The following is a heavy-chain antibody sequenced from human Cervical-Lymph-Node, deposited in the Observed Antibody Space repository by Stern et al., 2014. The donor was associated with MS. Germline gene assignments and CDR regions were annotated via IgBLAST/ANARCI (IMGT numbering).Heavy chain of an antibody. CDR1: GASISTVGYY. V-gene: IGHV4-31*03. CDR2: ISYIGST. Sequence: QVQLQASGPGLVKPSQTLSLTCTVSGASISTVGYYWSWIRQHPGKGLEWIAYISYIGSTYYNPSLKSRVSISADTSKNQFSLNLTSVTAADTALYYCARSDRLWGSFDYWGQGTLVAVSS. J-gene: IGHJ4*02. D-gene: IGHD3-16*01. CDR3: ARSDRLWGSFDY.